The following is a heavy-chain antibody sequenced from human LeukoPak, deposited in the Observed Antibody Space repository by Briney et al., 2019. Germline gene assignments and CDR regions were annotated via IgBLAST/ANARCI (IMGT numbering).Heavy chain of an antibody. CDR3: AKEVAKYQLLFYNWFDP. D-gene: IGHD2-2*01. CDR1: GFTFSSYA. V-gene: IGHV3-23*03. Sequence: GGSLRLSCAASGFTFSSYAMSWVRQAPGKGLEWVSVIYSGGSTYYADSVKGRFTISRDNSKNTLYLQMNSLRAEDTAVYYCAKEVAKYQLLFYNWFDPWGQGTLVTVSS. J-gene: IGHJ5*02. CDR2: IYSGGST.